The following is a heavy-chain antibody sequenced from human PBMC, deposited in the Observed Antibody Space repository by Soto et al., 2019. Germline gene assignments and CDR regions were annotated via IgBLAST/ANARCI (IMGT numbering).Heavy chain of an antibody. CDR1: GYTFTSYD. CDR3: AIGRIIVAGGFDP. Sequence: QVQLVQSGAEVKKPGASVKVSCKASGYTFTSYDIIWVRQATGQGLEWMGWMNPSTGNTDSAEKFQGRLTMTRNTPISTVSMELSSLSFEDTAVYYFAIGRIIVAGGFDPWGQGTLVTVSS. V-gene: IGHV1-8*01. D-gene: IGHD6-19*01. CDR2: MNPSTGNT. J-gene: IGHJ5*02.